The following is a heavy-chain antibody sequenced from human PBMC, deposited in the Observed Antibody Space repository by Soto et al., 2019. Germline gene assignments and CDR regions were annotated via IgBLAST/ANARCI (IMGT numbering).Heavy chain of an antibody. CDR3: ARDVAVAGTNYGMDV. J-gene: IGHJ6*02. CDR2: IYYSGST. Sequence: QVQLQESGPGLVKPSETLSLTCTVSGGSVSSGSYYWSWIRQPPGKGLEWIGYIYYSGSTNYNPSLMSRVNISVDTSNNQFSLKLSSVTAAGTAVYYWARDVAVAGTNYGMDVWGQGTTVTVSS. V-gene: IGHV4-61*01. D-gene: IGHD6-19*01. CDR1: GGSVSSGSYY.